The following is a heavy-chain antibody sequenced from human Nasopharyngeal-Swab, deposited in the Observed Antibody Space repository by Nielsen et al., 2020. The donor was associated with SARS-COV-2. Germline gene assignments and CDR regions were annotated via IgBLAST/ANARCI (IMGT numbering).Heavy chain of an antibody. J-gene: IGHJ6*02. CDR3: VTYSGSYSGVDYYYGMDV. V-gene: IGHV1-69*13. CDR2: IIPIFGTA. CDR1: GGTFSSYA. Sequence: SVKVSCKASGGTFSSYAISWVRQAPGQGLEWMGGIIPIFGTANYAQKFQGRVTITADESTSTAYMELSSLRSEDTAVYYCVTYSGSYSGVDYYYGMDVWGQGTTVTVSS. D-gene: IGHD1-26*01.